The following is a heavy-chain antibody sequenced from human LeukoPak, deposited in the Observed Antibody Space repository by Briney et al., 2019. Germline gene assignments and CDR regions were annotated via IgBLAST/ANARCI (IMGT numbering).Heavy chain of an antibody. CDR2: IFYSGST. V-gene: IGHV4-39*01. CDR3: ARRVSTVLSLYYFDY. D-gene: IGHD4-17*01. Sequence: SETLSLTCTVSGDSISSSNYYWGWIRQPPGKGLEWIGSIFYSGSTYCNPSLRSRVTISVDRSKNQFSLKLSSVTAADTAVYYCARRVSTVLSLYYFDYWGQGTLVTVSS. J-gene: IGHJ4*02. CDR1: GDSISSSNYY.